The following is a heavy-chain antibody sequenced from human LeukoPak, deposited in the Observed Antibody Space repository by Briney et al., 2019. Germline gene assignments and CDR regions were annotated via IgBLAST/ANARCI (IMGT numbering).Heavy chain of an antibody. D-gene: IGHD5-18*01. CDR2: IYYSGST. V-gene: IGHV4-38-2*01. CDR3: ARVGGIQLWLHAFDI. Sequence: GSLRLSCAASGFTFSDYYMSWIRQPPGKGLEWIGSIYYSGSTYYSPSLKSRVTISVDTSKNQFSLKLSSVTAADTAVYYCARVGGIQLWLHAFDIWGQGTMVTVSS. CDR1: GFTFSDYY. J-gene: IGHJ3*02.